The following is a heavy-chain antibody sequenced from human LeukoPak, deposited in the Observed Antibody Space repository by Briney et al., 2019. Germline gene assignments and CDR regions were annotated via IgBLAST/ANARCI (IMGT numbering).Heavy chain of an antibody. D-gene: IGHD3-9*01. J-gene: IGHJ4*02. CDR3: ARVRLTGNLGRGFFDY. Sequence: ASVKVSCKASAYTSTNYGVSWLRQAPGQGLEWMVWISPHNGNTDHAQKFQGRVIVTTDTSTSTAYMELRSLRSDDTAVYYCARVRLTGNLGRGFFDYWGQGTLVTVSS. V-gene: IGHV1-18*01. CDR1: AYTSTNYG. CDR2: ISPHNGNT.